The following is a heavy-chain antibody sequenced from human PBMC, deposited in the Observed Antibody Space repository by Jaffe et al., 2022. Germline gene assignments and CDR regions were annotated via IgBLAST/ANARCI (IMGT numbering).Heavy chain of an antibody. Sequence: EVHLVESGGGLVQPGGSLRLSCAASGFTLSDHYMDWVRQAPGKGLEWVVRSRNKANSYTTEYAATVKGRFTISRDDSKNSLYLQMNSLKTDDTAVYYCTSSTGDYRDFDYWGQGTLVTVSS. CDR1: GFTLSDHY. CDR2: SRNKANSYTT. D-gene: IGHD7-27*01. V-gene: IGHV3-72*01. J-gene: IGHJ4*02. CDR3: TSSTGDYRDFDY.